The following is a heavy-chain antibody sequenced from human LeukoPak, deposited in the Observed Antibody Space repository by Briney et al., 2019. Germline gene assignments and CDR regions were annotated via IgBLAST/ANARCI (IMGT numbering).Heavy chain of an antibody. Sequence: PGGSLRLSCAASGFTFGTYGMHWVRQAPGKGLEWVAVISHDGSNNYSANYVKGRFIISRDNSKNTLYLQMNILRAEDTAVYYCAKDPGSLGSSDRRWNCFDSWGQGTLVTVSS. CDR3: AKDPGSLGSSDRRWNCFDS. V-gene: IGHV3-30*18. J-gene: IGHJ4*02. CDR1: GFTFGTYG. CDR2: ISHDGSNN. D-gene: IGHD1-26*01.